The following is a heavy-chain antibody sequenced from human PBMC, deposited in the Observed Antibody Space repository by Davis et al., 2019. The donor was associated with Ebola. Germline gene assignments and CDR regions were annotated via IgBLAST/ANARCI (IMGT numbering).Heavy chain of an antibody. V-gene: IGHV3-7*01. Sequence: GESLKISCAASGFSFRSYWMSWVRQAPGKGLEWVANIKEDGSEKYYVDSVKGRFTISRDNAKNSLYLQMNSLRAEDTAVYYCARDRILDYWGQGTLVTVSS. CDR1: GFSFRSYW. CDR3: ARDRILDY. CDR2: IKEDGSEK. J-gene: IGHJ4*02. D-gene: IGHD2-15*01.